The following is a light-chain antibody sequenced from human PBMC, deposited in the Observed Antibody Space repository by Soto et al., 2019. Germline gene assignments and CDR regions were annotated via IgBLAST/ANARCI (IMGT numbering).Light chain of an antibody. CDR3: SSFATGGTLVV. J-gene: IGLJ2*01. CDR1: TSDVGGYNY. Sequence: QSALTQPASVSGSPGQSITISCTGTTSDVGGYNYVSWYQQYPGKAPKLMLYDVSDRPSGVSDRFSGSKSANTASLTISGLQADDEADYYCSSFATGGTLVVLGGGTKLTVL. V-gene: IGLV2-14*01. CDR2: DVS.